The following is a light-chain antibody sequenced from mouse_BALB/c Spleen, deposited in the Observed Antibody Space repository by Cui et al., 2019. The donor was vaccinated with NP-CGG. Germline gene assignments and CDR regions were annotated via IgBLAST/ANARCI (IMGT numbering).Light chain of an antibody. CDR2: GTN. J-gene: IGLJ1*01. CDR3: ALWYSNHWV. Sequence: HAVVTQEFALTRSPGETVTLTCRSSTGAFTTSNYANWVQEKPDHLFTGLIGGTNNRAPGVPARFSCSLIGDKAALTITGAQTEDEAIYFCALWYSNHWVFGGGTKLTVL. V-gene: IGLV1*01. CDR1: TGAFTTSNY.